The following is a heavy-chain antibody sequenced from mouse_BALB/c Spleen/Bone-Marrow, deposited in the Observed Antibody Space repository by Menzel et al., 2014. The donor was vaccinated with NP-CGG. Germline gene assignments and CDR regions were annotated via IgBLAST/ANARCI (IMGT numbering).Heavy chain of an antibody. V-gene: IGHV5-17*02. Sequence: EVQGVESGGGLVQPGGSRKLSCAASGFTFSSFGMHWVRQAPEKGLEWVAYISSGSSTIYYADTVMGRFTISRDNPKNTLLLQMTSLRSEDTAMYYCARSGSSSGYFDYWGQGTTLTVSS. CDR3: ARSGSSSGYFDY. J-gene: IGHJ2*01. D-gene: IGHD1-1*01. CDR1: GFTFSSFG. CDR2: ISSGSSTI.